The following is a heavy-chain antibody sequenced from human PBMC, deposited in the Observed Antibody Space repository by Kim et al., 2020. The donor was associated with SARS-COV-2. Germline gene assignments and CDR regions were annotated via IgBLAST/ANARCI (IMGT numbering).Heavy chain of an antibody. D-gene: IGHD1-26*01. V-gene: IGHV4-39*07. J-gene: IGHJ4*02. CDR2: IHYSGRT. Sequence: SETLSLTCTVSGGSITSSIYYWGWIRQPPGKGLEWIGSIHYSGRTYYNPSLKSRVTVSMDTSKNQFSLKLTSVTAADTAVYYCARDGGGSYSEVDYLGQGTLVTVTS. CDR3: ARDGGGSYSEVDY. CDR1: GGSITSSIYY.